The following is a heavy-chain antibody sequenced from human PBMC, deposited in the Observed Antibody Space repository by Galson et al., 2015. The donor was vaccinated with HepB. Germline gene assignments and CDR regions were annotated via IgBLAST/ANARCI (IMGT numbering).Heavy chain of an antibody. Sequence: TLSLTCAVSGGSISSGGYSWSWIRQPPGKGLEWIGYIYHSGSTYYNPSLKSRVTISVDRSKNQFSLKLSSVTAADTAVYYCARGFGSGSPAHFDYWGQGTLVTVSS. D-gene: IGHD3-10*01. CDR2: IYHSGST. V-gene: IGHV4-30-2*01. CDR3: ARGFGSGSPAHFDY. CDR1: GGSISSGGYS. J-gene: IGHJ4*02.